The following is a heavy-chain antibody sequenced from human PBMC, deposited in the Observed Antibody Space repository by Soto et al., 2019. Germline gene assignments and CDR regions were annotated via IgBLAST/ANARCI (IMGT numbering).Heavy chain of an antibody. J-gene: IGHJ6*02. V-gene: IGHV3-7*01. CDR3: ARDPGAQPYYYYGMDV. CDR1: GFTFSSYW. D-gene: IGHD1-1*01. CDR2: IKQDGSEK. Sequence: PGGSLRLSFAASGFTFSSYWMSWVRQAPGKGLEWVANIKQDGSEKYYVDSVKGRFTISRDNAKNSLYLQMNSLRAEDTAVYYCARDPGAQPYYYYGMDVWGQGTTVTVSS.